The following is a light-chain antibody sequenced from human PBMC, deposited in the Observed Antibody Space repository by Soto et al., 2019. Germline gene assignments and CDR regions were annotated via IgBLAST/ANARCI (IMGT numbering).Light chain of an antibody. J-gene: IGLJ1*01. CDR2: EVG. Sequence: QSALTQPASVSGSPGQSITISCTGTSSDVGSYNPVSWYQQHPGKAPKLMIYEVGKRPSGVSNRFSGSKSGNTASLTISGLQAEDEADYYCCSYAGSSTQVFGTGTKVTVL. CDR3: CSYAGSSTQV. V-gene: IGLV2-23*02. CDR1: SSDVGSYNP.